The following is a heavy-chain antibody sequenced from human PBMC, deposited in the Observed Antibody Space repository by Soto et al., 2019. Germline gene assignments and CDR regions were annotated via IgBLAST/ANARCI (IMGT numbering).Heavy chain of an antibody. CDR1: GYTFTRYC. CDR3: ARRTLGSAIGVGDY. Sequence: VASGKVSCETSGYTFTRYCITCVRQAPGQVLEWMGYINGDNCETNSAQRLQGRVTVTADTSTSTAYMELRSLTSDDTAIYYCARRTLGSAIGVGDYWGQGTLVTVSS. V-gene: IGHV1-18*01. D-gene: IGHD7-27*01. J-gene: IGHJ4*02. CDR2: INGDNCET.